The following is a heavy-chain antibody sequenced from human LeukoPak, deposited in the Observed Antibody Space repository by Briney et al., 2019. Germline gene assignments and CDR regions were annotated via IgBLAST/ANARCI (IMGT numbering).Heavy chain of an antibody. CDR2: ITGDGGTT. J-gene: IGHJ3*02. V-gene: IGHV3-43*02. CDR1: GFTFDDYV. CDR3: AKAYKYHSGGYLTHGFDI. Sequence: GGSLRLSCAASGFTFDDYVIHWVRQGPGKGLEWVSLITGDGGTTYYADSVKGRFAISRDKSKNSLYLQMNSLRSEDTALYYCAKAYKYHSGGYLTHGFDIWGQGTMVTVSS. D-gene: IGHD3-22*01.